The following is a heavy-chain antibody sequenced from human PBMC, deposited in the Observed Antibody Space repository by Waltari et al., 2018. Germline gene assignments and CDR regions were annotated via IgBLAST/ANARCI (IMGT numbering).Heavy chain of an antibody. D-gene: IGHD2-8*01. CDR2: IYDTGSA. J-gene: IGHJ4*02. CDR3: ARYQCTNGVCYYFDY. Sequence: QVQLQESGPGLVKPSETLSLNCIVSGGSISDYPWSWIRQPPGKGLEWIGFIYDTGSANHNPYLRGRVAMSADTSKNQFSLRLSSVTAADTAVYYCARYQCTNGVCYYFDYWGQGTLVTVSS. V-gene: IGHV4-59*08. CDR1: GGSISDYP.